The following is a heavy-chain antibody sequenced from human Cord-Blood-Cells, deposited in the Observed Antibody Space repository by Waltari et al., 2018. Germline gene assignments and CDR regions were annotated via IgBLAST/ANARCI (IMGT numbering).Heavy chain of an antibody. CDR3: ARLSYYDSSDLGTYYYYGMDV. J-gene: IGHJ6*02. CDR1: GGSISSYY. CDR2: IYYSGST. Sequence: QVQLQESGPGLVKPSENLSLTCTVSGGSISSYYWSWLRQPPGQGLEWIGYIYYSGSTNYNPSLKSRVTISVDTSKNQFSLKLSSVTAADTAVYYCARLSYYDSSDLGTYYYYGMDVWGQGTTVTVSS. V-gene: IGHV4-59*08. D-gene: IGHD3-22*01.